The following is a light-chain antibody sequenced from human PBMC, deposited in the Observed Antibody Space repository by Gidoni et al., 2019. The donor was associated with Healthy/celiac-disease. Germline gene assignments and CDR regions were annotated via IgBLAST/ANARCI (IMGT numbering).Light chain of an antibody. Sequence: DIVITQSPDPLALSLGERATINCKSSQSVLYSSNNKNYLAWYQQKPGQPPKLLIYWASTRESGVPDRFSGSGSGTDFTLTISSLQAEDVAVYYCQQYYSTPETFGQGTKVEIK. J-gene: IGKJ1*01. CDR1: QSVLYSSNNKNY. CDR3: QQYYSTPET. CDR2: WAS. V-gene: IGKV4-1*01.